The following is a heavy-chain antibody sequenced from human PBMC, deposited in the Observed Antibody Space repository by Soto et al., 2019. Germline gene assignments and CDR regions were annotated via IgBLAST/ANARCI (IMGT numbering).Heavy chain of an antibody. Sequence: SETLSLTCTVSGGSISSGGYYWSWIRQHPGKGLEWIGYIYYSGSTYYNPSLKSRVTISVDTSKNQFSLKLSSVTAADTAVYYCARDFVVRGVIPGDAEYYYYGMDVWGQGTTVTVSS. CDR1: GGSISSGGYY. CDR3: ARDFVVRGVIPGDAEYYYYGMDV. D-gene: IGHD3-10*01. CDR2: IYYSGST. V-gene: IGHV4-31*03. J-gene: IGHJ6*02.